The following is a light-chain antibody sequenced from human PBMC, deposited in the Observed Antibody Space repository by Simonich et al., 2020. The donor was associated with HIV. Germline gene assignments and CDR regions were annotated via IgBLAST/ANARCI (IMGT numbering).Light chain of an antibody. Sequence: EIVMTQSPATLSVSPGERATLSCRASHSVSSNLAVYQQTPGQAPRLLIDGASTRATGIPARFSGSGSRTEFTLTISSMQSEDFAVYCCQQYNNWLTFGGGTKVEIK. V-gene: IGKV3-15*01. CDR2: GAS. CDR1: HSVSSN. J-gene: IGKJ4*01. CDR3: QQYNNWLT.